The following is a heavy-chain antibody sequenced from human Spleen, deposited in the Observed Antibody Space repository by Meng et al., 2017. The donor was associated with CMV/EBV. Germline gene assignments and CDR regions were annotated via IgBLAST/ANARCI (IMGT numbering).Heavy chain of an antibody. J-gene: IGHJ6*02. CDR2: IIPLLSVA. V-gene: IGHV1-69*10. D-gene: IGHD2-2*02. CDR3: ARTLVVPDAIRKLGRGSAYHSTHYYYTMDV. CDR1: GGTFSSYA. Sequence: SVKVSCKAFGGTFSSYAFTWVRQAPGQGLEWMGGIIPLLSVANFAQKFQGRVTLTADKSTTTAYMELSSLRSEDTAVYYCARTLVVPDAIRKLGRGSAYHSTHYYYTMDVWGQGTTVTVSS.